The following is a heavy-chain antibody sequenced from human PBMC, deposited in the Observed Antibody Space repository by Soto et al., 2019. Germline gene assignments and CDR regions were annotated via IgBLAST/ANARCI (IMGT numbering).Heavy chain of an antibody. CDR3: GSFRSCRSPGVVH. CDR2: INPNSGAT. Sequence: ASVKVSCKASVYSVNRTYCLHWGRPAAEQGLEWMGSINPNSGATNYAQNYQGRVTMTRTTSISTAYMEVSSLTSDATAVYYCGSFRSCRSPGVVHWGHGTVVTVSS. CDR1: VYSVNRTYC. V-gene: IGHV1-2*02. D-gene: IGHD3-16*02. J-gene: IGHJ4*01.